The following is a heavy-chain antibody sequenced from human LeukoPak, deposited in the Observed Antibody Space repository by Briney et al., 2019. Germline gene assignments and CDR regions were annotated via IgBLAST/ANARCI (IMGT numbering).Heavy chain of an antibody. J-gene: IGHJ6*02. CDR2: ISAYNGNT. CDR1: GYTFTSYG. Sequence: ASVKVSCTASGYTFTSYGISWVRQAPGQGLEWMGWISAYNGNTNCAQKLPGRVTMTTDTSTSTAYMELRSLRSDDTAVYYCARENYYDSSGYYPDGMDVWGQGTTVTVSS. D-gene: IGHD3-22*01. CDR3: ARENYYDSSGYYPDGMDV. V-gene: IGHV1-18*01.